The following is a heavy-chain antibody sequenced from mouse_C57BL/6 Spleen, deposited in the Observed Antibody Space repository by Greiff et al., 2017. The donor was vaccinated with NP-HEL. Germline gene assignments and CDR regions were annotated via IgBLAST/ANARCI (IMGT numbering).Heavy chain of an antibody. J-gene: IGHJ2*01. CDR3: AISGLGRGYFDY. V-gene: IGHV1-4*01. Sequence: QVQLQQSGAELARPGASVKMSCKASGYTFTNYWMYWVKQRPGQGLEWIGYINPSSTYTKFNQNFKDKATLTADKSSSTAYMQLSSLTSEDSAVYYCAISGLGRGYFDYWGQGTTLTVSS. D-gene: IGHD4-1*01. CDR1: GYTFTNYW. CDR2: INPSSTYT.